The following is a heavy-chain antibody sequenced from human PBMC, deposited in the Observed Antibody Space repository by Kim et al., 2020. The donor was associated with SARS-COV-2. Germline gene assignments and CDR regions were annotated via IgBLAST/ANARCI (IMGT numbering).Heavy chain of an antibody. V-gene: IGHV4-34*01. CDR2: INHSGST. Sequence: SETLSLTCAVYGGSFSGYYWSWIRQPPGKGLELIGEINHSGSTNYNPSLKSRVTISVDTSKNQFSLKLSSVTAADTAVYYCARRTNSSSWSSFDYWGQGT. CDR3: ARRTNSSSWSSFDY. CDR1: GGSFSGYY. J-gene: IGHJ4*02. D-gene: IGHD6-13*01.